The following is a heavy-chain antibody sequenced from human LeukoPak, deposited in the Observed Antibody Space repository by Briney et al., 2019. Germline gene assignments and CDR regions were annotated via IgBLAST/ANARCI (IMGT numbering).Heavy chain of an antibody. Sequence: GGSLRLSCAASGFTFSSYTMNWVRQAPGKGLEWVSFISTSSSYIYYADSVKGRFTISRDNAKNSLYLQMNSLRAEDTAVYYCAELGITMIGGVWGKGTTVTISS. V-gene: IGHV3-21*01. CDR2: ISTSSSYI. J-gene: IGHJ6*04. D-gene: IGHD3-10*02. CDR1: GFTFSSYT. CDR3: AELGITMIGGV.